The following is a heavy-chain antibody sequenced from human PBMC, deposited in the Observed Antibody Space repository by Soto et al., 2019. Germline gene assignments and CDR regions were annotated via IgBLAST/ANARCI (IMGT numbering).Heavy chain of an antibody. J-gene: IGHJ4*02. CDR3: ARTVYYYDSSGYSEKIDY. V-gene: IGHV4-39*01. CDR2: IYYSGST. Sequence: LSLTCTVSGGSISSSSYYWGWIRQPPGKGLEWIGSIYYSGSTYYNPSLKSRVTISVDTSKNQFSLKLSSVTAADTAVYYCARTVYYYDSSGYSEKIDYWGQGTLVTVYS. CDR1: GGSISSSSYY. D-gene: IGHD3-22*01.